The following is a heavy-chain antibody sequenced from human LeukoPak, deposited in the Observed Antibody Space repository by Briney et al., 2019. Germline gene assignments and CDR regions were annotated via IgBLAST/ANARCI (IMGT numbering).Heavy chain of an antibody. V-gene: IGHV3-11*05. D-gene: IGHD4-23*01. CDR1: GFTFSDYY. CDR2: ISSSSSYT. J-gene: IGHJ4*02. Sequence: GRSLRLSCAASGFTFSDYYMSWIRQAPGKGLEWVSYISSSSSYTNYADSVKGRFTISRDNAKKSLYLQMNSLRDEDTAVYYCARDGLDYGGNFIEYWGQGTLVTVSS. CDR3: ARDGLDYGGNFIEY.